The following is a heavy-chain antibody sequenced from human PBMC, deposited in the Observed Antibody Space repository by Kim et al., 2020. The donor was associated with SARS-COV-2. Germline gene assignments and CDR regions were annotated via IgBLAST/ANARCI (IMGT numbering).Heavy chain of an antibody. CDR3: ASRNDILPGFDAFDI. J-gene: IGHJ3*02. V-gene: IGHV4-31*01. Sequence: PTLKAHVTIYVDTSKNQFSLKLSSMTAADTAVYYCASRNDILPGFDAFDIWGQGTMVTVSS. D-gene: IGHD3-9*01.